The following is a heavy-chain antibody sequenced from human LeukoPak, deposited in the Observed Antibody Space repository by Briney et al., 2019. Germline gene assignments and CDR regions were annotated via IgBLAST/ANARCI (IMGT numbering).Heavy chain of an antibody. CDR2: IKSKTDGGTT. V-gene: IGHV3-15*01. Sequence: GGSLRLSRAASGFTFSSYAMSWVRQAPGKGLEWVGRIKSKTDGGTTDYAAPEIVRFAISRDDSKNTLYLQMNSLKTEDTAVYYCTTEAIYWGQGTLVTVSS. J-gene: IGHJ4*02. CDR3: TTEAIY. CDR1: GFTFSSYA.